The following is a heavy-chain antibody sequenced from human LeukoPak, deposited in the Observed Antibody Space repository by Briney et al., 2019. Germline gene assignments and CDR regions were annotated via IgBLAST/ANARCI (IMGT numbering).Heavy chain of an antibody. Sequence: GRSLRLSCAASGFTFDDYGMSWVRQAPGKGLEWVSGINWNGGSTGYADSVKGRFTISRDNAKNSLYLQMNSLRAEDTALYYCARVVEAGMYYDFWSGYSPWGQGTLVTVSS. CDR1: GFTFDDYG. CDR2: INWNGGST. CDR3: ARVVEAGMYYDFWSGYSP. D-gene: IGHD3-3*01. J-gene: IGHJ5*02. V-gene: IGHV3-20*04.